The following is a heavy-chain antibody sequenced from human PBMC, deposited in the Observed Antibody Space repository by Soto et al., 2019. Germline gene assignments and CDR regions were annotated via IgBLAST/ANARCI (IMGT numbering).Heavy chain of an antibody. J-gene: IGHJ4*02. D-gene: IGHD6-19*01. CDR2: ISGSGGST. CDR1: GFTFSSYA. Sequence: LRLSCAASGFTFSSYAMSWVRQAPGKGLEWVSIISGSGGSTYYADSVKGRFTISRDNSKNTLYLQMNSLRAEDTAVYYCASRSSGWYFDYWGQGTLVTVSS. V-gene: IGHV3-23*01. CDR3: ASRSSGWYFDY.